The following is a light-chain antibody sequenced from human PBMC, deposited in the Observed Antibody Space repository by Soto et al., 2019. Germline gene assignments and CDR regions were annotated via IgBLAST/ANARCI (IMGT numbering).Light chain of an antibody. J-gene: IGKJ5*01. CDR3: QQYNNWPIT. V-gene: IGKV3D-20*02. CDR1: QTVTSNY. CDR2: DAS. Sequence: EIVLTQSPGTLSLSPGEIATLYFRASQTVTSNYLAWYQQKPGQAPRLLIYDASSRATGIPDRFSGSGSGTEFTLTISSLQSEDFEIYYCQQYNNWPITFGQGTRLEIK.